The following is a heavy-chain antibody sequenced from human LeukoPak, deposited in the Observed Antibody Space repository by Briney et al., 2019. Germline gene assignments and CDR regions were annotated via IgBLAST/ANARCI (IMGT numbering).Heavy chain of an antibody. Sequence: SETLSLTCTVSGGSISSSSYYWGWIRQPPGKGLEWIGSIYYSGSTYYNPSLKSRVTISVDTSKNQFSLKLSSVTAADTAVYYCASPGTGGGDYWGQGTLVTVSS. D-gene: IGHD3-16*01. V-gene: IGHV4-39*01. CDR3: ASPGTGGGDY. CDR1: GGSISSSSYY. J-gene: IGHJ4*02. CDR2: IYYSGST.